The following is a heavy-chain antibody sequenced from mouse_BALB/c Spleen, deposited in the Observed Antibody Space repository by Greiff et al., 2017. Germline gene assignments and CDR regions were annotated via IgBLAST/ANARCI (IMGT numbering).Heavy chain of an antibody. CDR3: ARVYDGYDDYAMDY. CDR1: GFSLTSYG. CDR2: IWAGGST. J-gene: IGHJ4*01. V-gene: IGHV2-9*02. D-gene: IGHD2-3*01. Sequence: VKLMESGPGLVAPSQSLSITCTVSGFSLTSYGVHWVRQPPGKGLEWLGVIWAGGSTNYNSALMSRLSISKDNSKNQVFLKMNSLQTDDTAMYYCARVYDGYDDYAMDYWGQGTSVTVSS.